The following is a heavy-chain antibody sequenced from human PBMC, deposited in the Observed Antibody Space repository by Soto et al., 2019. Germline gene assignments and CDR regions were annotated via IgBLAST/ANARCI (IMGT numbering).Heavy chain of an antibody. CDR2: INPSGGST. J-gene: IGHJ4*02. D-gene: IGHD4-17*01. V-gene: IGHV1-46*03. CDR3: ARAYGDYALDY. Sequence: QVQLVQSGAEVKKPGASVKVSCKASGYTFTSYYMHWVRQAPGQGLEWMGIINPSGGSTSYAHKFQGRVTMTRDTSTSTVYMELSSLRSEDTAVYYCARAYGDYALDYWGQGTLVTVSS. CDR1: GYTFTSYY.